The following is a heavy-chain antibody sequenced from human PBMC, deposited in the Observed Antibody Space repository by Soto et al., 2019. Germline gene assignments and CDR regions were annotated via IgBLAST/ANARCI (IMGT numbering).Heavy chain of an antibody. Sequence: QSTLKESGPPLVKPTQTLTLTCTFSGFSLRTRGVAVGWFRQPPGKALEWLALIYWDEDKWYSPSLKSRLTIADDTSKNQVVLTMTNVDPVDTATYYCAHRPRGYAYYFDYWGQGILVTVSS. D-gene: IGHD5-12*01. CDR2: IYWDEDK. V-gene: IGHV2-5*02. CDR1: GFSLRTRGVA. J-gene: IGHJ4*02. CDR3: AHRPRGYAYYFDY.